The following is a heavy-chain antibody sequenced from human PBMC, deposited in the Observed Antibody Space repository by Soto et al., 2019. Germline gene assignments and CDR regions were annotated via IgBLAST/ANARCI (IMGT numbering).Heavy chain of an antibody. CDR2: INHSGSI. CDR3: ARNDYSDYYYYGMDV. Sequence: QVQLQQWGAGLLKPSETLSLTCAGSGGSLSDYYWTWIRQPPGKGPECIAEINHSGSINYNPSLTSRLTISIDTSKSQFSLKLSSVTAADTAVYYCARNDYSDYYYYGMDVWGQGTTVTVSS. J-gene: IGHJ6*02. D-gene: IGHD1-1*01. CDR1: GGSLSDYY. V-gene: IGHV4-34*01.